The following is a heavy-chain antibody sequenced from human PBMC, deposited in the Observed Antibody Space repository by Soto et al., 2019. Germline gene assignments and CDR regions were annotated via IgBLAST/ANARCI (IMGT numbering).Heavy chain of an antibody. J-gene: IGHJ4*02. Sequence: QVQLVESGGGVVQPGRSLRLSCAASGFTFSSYGMQWVRQAPGKGLEWVAVIWFDGSNKYYADSVKGRFTISRDNSNNTLYLQMYSLRAEDTAVYYCARHWESYMDYWGQGTLVTVSS. D-gene: IGHD3-16*01. CDR1: GFTFSSYG. CDR2: IWFDGSNK. CDR3: ARHWESYMDY. V-gene: IGHV3-33*01.